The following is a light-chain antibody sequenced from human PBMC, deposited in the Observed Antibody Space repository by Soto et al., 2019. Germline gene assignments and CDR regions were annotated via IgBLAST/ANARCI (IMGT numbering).Light chain of an antibody. J-gene: IGKJ5*01. Sequence: EIVLTQSPGTLSLSPGERATLSCRASQSVTSNYLAWYQQKPGQAPRLLIYDASNRATGTPDRFLGRGSGTDFTLIISRLEPEDFAGYYCQQYADSPITFGQGTRLEIK. V-gene: IGKV3-20*01. CDR3: QQYADSPIT. CDR2: DAS. CDR1: QSVTSNY.